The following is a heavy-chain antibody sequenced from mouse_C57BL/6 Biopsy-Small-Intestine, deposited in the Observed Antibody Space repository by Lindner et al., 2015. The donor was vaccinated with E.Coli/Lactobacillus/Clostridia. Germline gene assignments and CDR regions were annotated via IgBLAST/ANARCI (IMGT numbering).Heavy chain of an antibody. D-gene: IGHD1-1*01. V-gene: IGHV1-85*01. J-gene: IGHJ4*01. Sequence: VQLQESGPELVKPGASVKLSCKASGYTFTSYDINWVKQRPGQGLEWIGWIYPRDGSTKYNEKFKGKATLTADKSSSTAYMQLSSLTSEDSAVYFCARSGGYYGYYAMDYWGQGTSVTVSS. CDR3: ARSGGYYGYYAMDY. CDR1: GYTFTSYD. CDR2: IYPRDGST.